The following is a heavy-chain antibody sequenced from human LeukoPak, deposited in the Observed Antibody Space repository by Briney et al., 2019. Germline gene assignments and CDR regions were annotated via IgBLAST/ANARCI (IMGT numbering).Heavy chain of an antibody. D-gene: IGHD4-23*01. J-gene: IGHJ4*02. CDR3: ASVFPGDGGNPNFDY. Sequence: SETLSLTCTVSGGSISSSSYYWGWIRQPPGKGLEWIGSIYHSGSTYYNPSLKSRVTISVDTSKNQFSLKLSSVTAVDTAVYYCASVFPGDGGNPNFDYWGQGTLVTVSS. CDR2: IYHSGST. CDR1: GGSISSSSYY. V-gene: IGHV4-39*01.